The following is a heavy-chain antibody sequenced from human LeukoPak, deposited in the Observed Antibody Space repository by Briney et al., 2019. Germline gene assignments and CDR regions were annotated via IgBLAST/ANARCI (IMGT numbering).Heavy chain of an antibody. Sequence: GGSLRLSCAASGFTFSAYYMNWVRQAPGMGLEWVSSISSSSTYINYADSVKGRFTISRDNAKNSLYLQMNSLRAEDTAVYYCARTSSAQKDAFDIWGQGTMVTVSS. CDR1: GFTFSAYY. CDR2: ISSSSTYI. D-gene: IGHD2-2*01. CDR3: ARTSSAQKDAFDI. J-gene: IGHJ3*02. V-gene: IGHV3-21*01.